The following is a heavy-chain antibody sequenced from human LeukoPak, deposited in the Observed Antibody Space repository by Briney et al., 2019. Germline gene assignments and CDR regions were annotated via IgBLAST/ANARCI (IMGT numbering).Heavy chain of an antibody. V-gene: IGHV3-48*03. J-gene: IGHJ4*02. D-gene: IGHD2-15*01. CDR1: GFTFSLFE. CDR3: ARVRNRSGYCSGGTCYPY. Sequence: GGSLRLSCAASGFTFSLFEMNWVRQAPGKGLEWVSYISTSGSTIYYADFVKGRFTISRDNAKNSLYLQMNSLRAEDTAVYYCARVRNRSGYCSGGTCYPYWGQGTMVTVSS. CDR2: ISTSGSTI.